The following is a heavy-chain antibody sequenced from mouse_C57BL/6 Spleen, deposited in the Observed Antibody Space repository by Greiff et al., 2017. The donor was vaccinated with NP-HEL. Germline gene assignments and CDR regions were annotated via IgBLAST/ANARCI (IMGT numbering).Heavy chain of an antibody. CDR1: GFTFSSYT. CDR2: ISGGGGNT. D-gene: IGHD2-4*01. J-gene: IGHJ3*01. Sequence: DVKLVESGGGLVKPGGSLKLSCAASGFTFSSYTMSWVRQTPEKRLEWVATISGGGGNTYYPDSVKGRFTISRDNAKNTLYLQMSSLRSEDTALYYCARPGVYDYEEAWFAYWGQGTLVTVSA. V-gene: IGHV5-9*01. CDR3: ARPGVYDYEEAWFAY.